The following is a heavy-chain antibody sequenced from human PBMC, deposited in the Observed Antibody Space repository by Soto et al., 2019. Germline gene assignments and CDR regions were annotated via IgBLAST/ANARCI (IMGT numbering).Heavy chain of an antibody. CDR3: ARDRVVPSRPYYFDV. V-gene: IGHV1-69*13. D-gene: IGHD2-2*01. CDR2: IIPIFGTA. Sequence: ASVKVSCKASGGTFSSYAISWVRQAPGQGLEWMGGIIPIFGTANYAQKFQGRVTITADESTSTAYMELSSLRSEDTAVYYCARDRVVPSRPYYFDVWGKGTTVTVSS. CDR1: GGTFSSYA. J-gene: IGHJ6*03.